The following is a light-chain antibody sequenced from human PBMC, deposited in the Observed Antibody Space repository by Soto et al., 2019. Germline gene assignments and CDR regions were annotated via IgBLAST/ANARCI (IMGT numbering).Light chain of an antibody. CDR1: SSDVGGYNY. Sequence: QSVLTQPASVSGSPGQSITISCTGTSSDVGGYNYVSWYQQHPGKAPKLMIYDVSNRPSGVSNRFSGSKSGNTASLTISGLQDEDEADYYCSAYTSSSTHYVFGTGTKLTVL. CDR2: DVS. J-gene: IGLJ1*01. V-gene: IGLV2-14*01. CDR3: SAYTSSSTHYV.